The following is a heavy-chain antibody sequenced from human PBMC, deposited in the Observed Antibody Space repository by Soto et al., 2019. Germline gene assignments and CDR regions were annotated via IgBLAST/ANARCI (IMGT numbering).Heavy chain of an antibody. CDR1: GYTFASYA. J-gene: IGHJ4*02. V-gene: IGHV1-18*01. CDR3: ARDPPPPDY. Sequence: QVQLVQSGAEVKKPGASVKVSCKASGYTFASYAISWMRQAPGQGLEWMGWISAYNGNTNYAQQLQGRVTMTTNTSTSTAYMALRSRRSDDPAVYYCARDPPPPDYWGQGTLVTVSS. CDR2: ISAYNGNT.